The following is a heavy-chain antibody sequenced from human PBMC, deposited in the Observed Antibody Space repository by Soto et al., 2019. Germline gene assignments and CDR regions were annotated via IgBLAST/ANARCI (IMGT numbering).Heavy chain of an antibody. V-gene: IGHV4-59*01. CDR3: AGFRPGYSYGYFEY. Sequence: SETLSLTCTVSGGSISSYYWSWIRQPPGKGLEWIGYIYYSGSTNYNPSLKSRVTISVDTSKNQFSLKLSSVTAADTAVYYCAGFRPGYSYGYFEYWGQGTLVTVSS. CDR2: IYYSGST. J-gene: IGHJ4*02. CDR1: GGSISSYY. D-gene: IGHD5-18*01.